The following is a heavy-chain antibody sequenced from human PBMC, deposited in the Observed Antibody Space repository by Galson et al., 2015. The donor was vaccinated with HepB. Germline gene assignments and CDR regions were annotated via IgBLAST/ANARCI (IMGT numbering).Heavy chain of an antibody. J-gene: IGHJ1*01. D-gene: IGHD1-26*01. CDR2: IDAGNGKT. V-gene: IGHV1-3*01. CDR1: GYTFTRNA. CDR3: ARDGSGTYYEPAEYFQY. Sequence: SVKVSCKASGYTFTRNAIHWVRQAPGQRLEWMGWIDAGNGKTKYSRRFQGRVTIAIDTSASTAYMELSSLTSEDTAVYYCARDGSGTYYEPAEYFQYWGQGTLVTVSS.